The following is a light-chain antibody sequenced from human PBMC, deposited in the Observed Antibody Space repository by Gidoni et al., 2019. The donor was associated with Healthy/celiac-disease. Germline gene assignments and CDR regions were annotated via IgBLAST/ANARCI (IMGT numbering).Light chain of an antibody. CDR3: QSADSSGTSRV. Sequence: SYELTQPPSVSVSPGQTARITCAGDALPKQYAYWYQQKPGQAPVLVIYKDSERPSGIPERFSGSSSGTTVTLTIRGVQAEDEADDYCQSADSSGTSRVFGGGTKLTVL. V-gene: IGLV3-25*03. J-gene: IGLJ3*02. CDR1: ALPKQY. CDR2: KDS.